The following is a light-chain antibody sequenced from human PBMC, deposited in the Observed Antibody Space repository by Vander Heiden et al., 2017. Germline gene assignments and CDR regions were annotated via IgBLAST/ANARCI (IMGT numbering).Light chain of an antibody. CDR2: EGS. V-gene: IGLV2-23*01. CDR1: SSDVGSYNL. Sequence: QSALPQPASVSGSPGQSITISCTGTSSDVGSYNLVSWYQQHPGKAPKLMIYEGSKRPSGVSNRFSGSKSGNTASLTISGLQAEDEADYYCCSYATSSTYVFGTGTKVTVL. J-gene: IGLJ1*01. CDR3: CSYATSSTYV.